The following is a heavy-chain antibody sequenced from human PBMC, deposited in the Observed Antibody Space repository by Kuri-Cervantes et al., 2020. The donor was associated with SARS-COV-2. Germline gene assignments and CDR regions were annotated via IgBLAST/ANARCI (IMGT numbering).Heavy chain of an antibody. Sequence: GSLRLSCTVSGGSISSSSYYRGWIRQPPGKGLEWIGSIYYSGSTYYNPSLKSRVTMSVDTSKNQFSLKLSSVTAADTAVYYCARLGGDRAFDIWDQGIMVTVSS. V-gene: IGHV4-39*07. CDR1: GGSISSSSYY. CDR3: ARLGGDRAFDI. D-gene: IGHD3-16*01. CDR2: IYYSGST. J-gene: IGHJ3*02.